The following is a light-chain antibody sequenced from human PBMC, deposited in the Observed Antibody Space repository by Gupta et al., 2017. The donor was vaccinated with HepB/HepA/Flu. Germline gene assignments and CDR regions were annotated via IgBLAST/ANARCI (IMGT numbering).Light chain of an antibody. CDR3: SSYAGSNNRVV. CDR2: EVS. J-gene: IGLJ2*01. V-gene: IGLV2-8*01. Sequence: QSALTQPPSASGSPGQSVTISCPGTSSDVGGYMYVSWYQHHPGKAPKLMIYEVSKRPSGVSDRFSGSKSDNTASLTVSGLQAEDEADYYCSSYAGSNNRVVFGGGTKLTVL. CDR1: SSDVGGYMY.